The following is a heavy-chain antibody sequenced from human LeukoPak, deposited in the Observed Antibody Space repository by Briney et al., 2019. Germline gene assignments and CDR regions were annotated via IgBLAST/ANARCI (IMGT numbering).Heavy chain of an antibody. J-gene: IGHJ4*02. Sequence: PSETLSLTCAVYGGSFSGYYWSWIRQPPGKGLEWIGEINHSGSTNYNPSLKSRVTISVDTSKNQFSLKLSSVTAADTAVYYCARHRRDGYNYRSGCFDYWGQGTLVTVSS. CDR3: ARHRRDGYNYRSGCFDY. D-gene: IGHD5-24*01. CDR1: GGSFSGYY. CDR2: INHSGST. V-gene: IGHV4-34*01.